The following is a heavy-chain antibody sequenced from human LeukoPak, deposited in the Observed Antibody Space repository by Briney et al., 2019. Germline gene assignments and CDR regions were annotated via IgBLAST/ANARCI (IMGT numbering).Heavy chain of an antibody. CDR1: GFTFSSYG. D-gene: IGHD6-6*01. J-gene: IGHJ4*02. CDR3: ARAEGSSYHFDY. Sequence: PGRSLRLSCAASGFTFSSYGMHWVRQAPGKGLEWVAVIWYDGSNKYYADSVKGRFTISRDNSKNTLYLQMNSLRAEDTAVYYCARAEGSSYHFDYWGQGTLVTVSP. CDR2: IWYDGSNK. V-gene: IGHV3-33*01.